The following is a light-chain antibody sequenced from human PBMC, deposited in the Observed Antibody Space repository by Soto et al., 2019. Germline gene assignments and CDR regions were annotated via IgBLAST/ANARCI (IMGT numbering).Light chain of an antibody. CDR3: QQYGSSPPYT. J-gene: IGKJ2*01. V-gene: IGKV3-20*01. Sequence: EVVLTQSPGTLSLSPGERATLSCRASQRVSNNYLAWYQQKPGQAPRLLIFGSSDRATGIPDRFSGSGSGTDFTLTISRLEPEDFAMYYCQQYGSSPPYTFGLGTKLEIK. CDR2: GSS. CDR1: QRVSNNY.